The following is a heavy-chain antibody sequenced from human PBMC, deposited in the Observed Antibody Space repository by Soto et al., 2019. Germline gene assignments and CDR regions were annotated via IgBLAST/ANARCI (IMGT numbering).Heavy chain of an antibody. Sequence: PGGSLRLSCAASGFTFSSYGMHWVRQAPGKGLEWVAVIWYDGSNKYYADSVKGRFTISRDNSKNTLYLQMNSLRAEDTAVYYCASYSDIVLIPTSRVNCGMDVWGQGTTVTVSS. D-gene: IGHD2-8*01. J-gene: IGHJ6*02. CDR1: GFTFSSYG. CDR3: ASYSDIVLIPTSRVNCGMDV. CDR2: IWYDGSNK. V-gene: IGHV3-33*01.